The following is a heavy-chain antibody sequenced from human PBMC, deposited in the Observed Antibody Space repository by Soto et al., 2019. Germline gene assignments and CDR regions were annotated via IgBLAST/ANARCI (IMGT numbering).Heavy chain of an antibody. CDR3: AQAPTNYSSGSYYYY. D-gene: IGHD3-10*01. CDR1: GFTFSSYA. CDR2: ISGSGGST. Sequence: EVQLLESGGGLVQPGGSLRLSCAASGFTFSSYAMSWFRQAPGKGLEWVSAISGSGGSTYYADSVKGRFPISRDNSKNPRYLQMNSLRAEDTAVYYCAQAPTNYSSGSYYYYWGQGTLVTVSS. J-gene: IGHJ4*02. V-gene: IGHV3-23*01.